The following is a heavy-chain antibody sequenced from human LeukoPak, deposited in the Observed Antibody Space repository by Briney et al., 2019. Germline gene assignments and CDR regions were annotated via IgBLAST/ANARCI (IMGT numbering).Heavy chain of an antibody. CDR1: GFTFSNYA. CDR3: ARGHGSSWFDAFDI. V-gene: IGHV3-64*02. J-gene: IGHJ3*02. CDR2: INDNGDTT. Sequence: GGSLRLSCAASGFTFSNYAFHWVRQAPGKGLEYVSAINDNGDTTYYADSVKGRFTISRDISKNTLFLQMGSLRTEDMAVYYCARGHGSSWFDAFDIWGQGIMVTVSS. D-gene: IGHD6-13*01.